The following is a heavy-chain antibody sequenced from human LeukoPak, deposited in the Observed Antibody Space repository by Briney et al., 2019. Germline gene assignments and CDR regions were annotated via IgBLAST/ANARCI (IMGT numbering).Heavy chain of an antibody. CDR2: ISSSGSTI. J-gene: IGHJ4*02. CDR1: GFTFSSYE. V-gene: IGHV3-48*03. D-gene: IGHD3-10*01. CDR3: AKDHGRDYYGSGRYDY. Sequence: GGSLRLSCAASGFTFSSYEMNWVRQAPGKGLEWVSYISSSGSTIYYADSVKGRFTISRDNAKNSLYLQMNSLRAEDTAVYYCAKDHGRDYYGSGRYDYWGQGTLVTVSS.